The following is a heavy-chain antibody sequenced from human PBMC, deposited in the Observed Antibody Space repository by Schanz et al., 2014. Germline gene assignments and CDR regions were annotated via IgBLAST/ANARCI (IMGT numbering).Heavy chain of an antibody. CDR3: SSGGISNVRYWYNGLDI. V-gene: IGHV3-15*01. J-gene: IGHJ6*02. Sequence: EVQLVESGGGLIQPGGSLRLSCAVSGFTVNTNYMSWVRQAPGKGLEWVGHIRSKNDGGTTDYAAPVKGRFTISRDDSKTTLYLQMNNVKAEDTAVYFCSSGGISNVRYWYNGLDIWGQGTTVTVSS. CDR1: GFTVNTNY. D-gene: IGHD4-4*01. CDR2: IRSKNDGGTT.